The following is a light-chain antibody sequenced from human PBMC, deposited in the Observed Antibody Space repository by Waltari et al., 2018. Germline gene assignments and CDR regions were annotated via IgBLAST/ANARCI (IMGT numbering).Light chain of an antibody. J-gene: IGKJ4*01. V-gene: IGKV1-9*01. Sequence: IQLTQSPSSLSASVGDRVTITCRASQGISSYLAWYQQKPGKAPKPLIYAASTLQSGVSSRFSGSGSATDFPLTISSLQPENFASYCCQQINSYRLTFGRGTKLEIK. CDR3: QQINSYRLT. CDR2: AAS. CDR1: QGISSY.